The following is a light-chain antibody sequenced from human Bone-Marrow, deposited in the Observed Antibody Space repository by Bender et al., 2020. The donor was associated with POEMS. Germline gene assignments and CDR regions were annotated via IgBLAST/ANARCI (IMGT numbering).Light chain of an antibody. CDR1: SGDLGGYYY. V-gene: IGLV2-14*03. Sequence: QSALTQPASVSGSPGQSITISCTGASGDLGGYYYLSWYQQHPGNAPKLMIYDVTNRPSGISNRFSGSKSGNTASLTISGLQAEDEADYYCTSYTSSSTLDVVFGGGTMLTVL. CDR3: TSYTSSSTLDVV. CDR2: DVT. J-gene: IGLJ2*01.